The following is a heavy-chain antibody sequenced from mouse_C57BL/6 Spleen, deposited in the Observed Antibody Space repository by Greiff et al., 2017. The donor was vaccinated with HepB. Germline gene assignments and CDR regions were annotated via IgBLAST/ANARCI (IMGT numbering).Heavy chain of an antibody. CDR2: ISSGGSYT. J-gene: IGHJ4*01. Sequence: EVKLMESGGDLVKPGGSLKLSCAASGFTFSSYGMSWVRQTPDKRLEWVATISSGGSYTYYPDSVKGRFTISRDNAKNTLYLQMSSLKSEDTAMYYCARLGYGNYDAMDYWSQGTSVTVSS. CDR3: ARLGYGNYDAMDY. V-gene: IGHV5-6*01. CDR1: GFTFSSYG. D-gene: IGHD2-10*02.